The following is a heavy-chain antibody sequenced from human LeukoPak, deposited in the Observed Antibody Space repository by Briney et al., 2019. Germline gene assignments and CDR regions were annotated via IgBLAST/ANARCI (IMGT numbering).Heavy chain of an antibody. D-gene: IGHD3-3*01. Sequence: GESLQISCKGSGYSFTSYWIGWVRQIPGKGLEWMGIIYPGDSDTRYSPSFQGQATISADKSISTAYLQWSSLKASDTAMYYCARLTALWSGYYFDYWGQGTLVTVSS. V-gene: IGHV5-51*01. CDR3: ARLTALWSGYYFDY. CDR1: GYSFTSYW. J-gene: IGHJ4*02. CDR2: IYPGDSDT.